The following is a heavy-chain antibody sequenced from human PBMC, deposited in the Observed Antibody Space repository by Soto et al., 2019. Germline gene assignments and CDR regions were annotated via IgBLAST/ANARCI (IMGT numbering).Heavy chain of an antibody. J-gene: IGHJ5*02. CDR1: GGSISSYY. CDR2: IYYSGST. V-gene: IGHV4-59*08. CDR3: ARQRLEYCSSTSCYAGWFDP. D-gene: IGHD2-2*01. Sequence: SETLSLTCTVSGGSISSYYWSWIRQPPGKGLEWIGYIYYSGSTNYNPSLKSRVTISVDTSKNQFSLKLSSVTAADTAVYYCARQRLEYCSSTSCYAGWFDPWGQGTLVTVSS.